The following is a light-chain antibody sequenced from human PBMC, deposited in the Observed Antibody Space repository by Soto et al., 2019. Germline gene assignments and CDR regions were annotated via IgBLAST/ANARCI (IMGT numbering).Light chain of an antibody. J-gene: IGKJ5*01. CDR3: QQADSFPIT. CDR1: QSVSSRY. V-gene: IGKV3-20*01. Sequence: EIVLTQSPGTLSLSPGERATLSCRASQSVSSRYLAWPGSHRATGIPARFSGSGSGTDFTLTISSLQPEDFATYYCQQADSFPITFGQGTRLEIK.